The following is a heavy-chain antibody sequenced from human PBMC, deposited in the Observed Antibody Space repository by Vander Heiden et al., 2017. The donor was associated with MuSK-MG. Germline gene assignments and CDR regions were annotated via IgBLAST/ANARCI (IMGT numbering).Heavy chain of an antibody. V-gene: IGHV3-53*01. J-gene: IGHJ4*02. Sequence: EVQLVESGGGLIQPGGSLRLSCAASGFTVSSNYMSWVRQAPGKGLEWVSVIYSGGSTYYADSVKGRFTISRDNSKNTLYLQMNSLRAEDTAVYYCASSPGIAAAGKGDYWGQGTLVTVSS. CDR3: ASSPGIAAAGKGDY. D-gene: IGHD6-13*01. CDR1: GFTVSSNY. CDR2: IYSGGST.